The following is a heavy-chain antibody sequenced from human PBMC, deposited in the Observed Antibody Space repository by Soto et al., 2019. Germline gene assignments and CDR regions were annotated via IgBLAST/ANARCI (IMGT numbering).Heavy chain of an antibody. CDR1: GFTFSRNT. V-gene: IGHV3-21*01. Sequence: EVQLVESGGGLVKPGGSLRLSCVTSGFTFSRNTMHWVRQAPGKGLEWVASITSRGSYVYYADSVKGRFSASRDNANNSLSLQMNSLRPDDTAVYFCVKDEGIEAMDVWGQGTTVSVSS. CDR3: VKDEGIEAMDV. J-gene: IGHJ6*02. CDR2: ITSRGSYV. D-gene: IGHD3-3*02.